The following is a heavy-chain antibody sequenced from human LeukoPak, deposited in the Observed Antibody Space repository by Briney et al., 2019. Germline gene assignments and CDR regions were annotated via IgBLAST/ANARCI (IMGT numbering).Heavy chain of an antibody. CDR2: IKQDGSDK. CDR3: ARDRNGEYFDL. Sequence: GGSLRLSCAASGFTFSSYWMSWVRQAPGKGLEWVANIKQDGSDKFYVDSVKGRFTISRDNAKNSLYLQMNSLRAEDTAVYYCARDRNGEYFDLWGRGTLVTVSS. J-gene: IGHJ2*01. D-gene: IGHD4-11*01. V-gene: IGHV3-7*01. CDR1: GFTFSSYW.